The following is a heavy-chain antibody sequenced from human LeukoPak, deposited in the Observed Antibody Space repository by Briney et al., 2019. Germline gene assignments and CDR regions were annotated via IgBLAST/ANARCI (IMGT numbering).Heavy chain of an antibody. Sequence: SETLSLTCTVSGGSVSSDEYNWSWIRQTPGKGLEWIGYIYYSGSTYYNPSLKSRLTISVDTSKNQFSLKLRSVTAADTAVYYCASGPVHNWFDPWGQGTPVTVSS. CDR1: GGSVSSDEYN. J-gene: IGHJ5*02. CDR2: IYYSGST. CDR3: ASGPVHNWFDP. V-gene: IGHV4-30-4*01.